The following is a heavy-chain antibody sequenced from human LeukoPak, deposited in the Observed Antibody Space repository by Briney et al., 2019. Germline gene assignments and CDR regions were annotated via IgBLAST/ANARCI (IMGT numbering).Heavy chain of an antibody. D-gene: IGHD5-24*01. CDR3: AKGEYHQDGIGENRFDN. CDR2: INHSGST. Sequence: KPSETLSLTCAVYGGSFSGYYWSWIRRPPGKGLEWIGEINHSGSTNYNPSLKSRVTISVDTSKNQFSLKLSSVTAADTAAYYCAKGEYHQDGIGENRFDNWGQGALVTVSS. V-gene: IGHV4-34*01. J-gene: IGHJ4*02. CDR1: GGSFSGYY.